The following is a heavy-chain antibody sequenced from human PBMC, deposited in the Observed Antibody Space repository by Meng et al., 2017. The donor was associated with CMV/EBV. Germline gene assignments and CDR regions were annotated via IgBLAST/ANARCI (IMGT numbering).Heavy chain of an antibody. CDR2: IMGSGDRT. J-gene: IGHJ4*02. Sequence: GESLKISCAASGFTFSSYSMNWVRQAPGKGLEWVSTIMGSGDRTFYADSVKGRFTISRDNSKNTLYLQLNSLRAEDTAVYYCAKGEDDSSSWFGLFDYWGQGTPVTVSS. V-gene: IGHV3-23*01. CDR1: GFTFSSYS. CDR3: AKGEDDSSSWFGLFDY. D-gene: IGHD6-6*01.